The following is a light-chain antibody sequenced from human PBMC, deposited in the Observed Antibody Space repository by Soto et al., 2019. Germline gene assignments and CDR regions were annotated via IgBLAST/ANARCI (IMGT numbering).Light chain of an antibody. Sequence: QSALTQPASVSGSPGQSITISCTGTSSDVGNYNLVSWYQHHPGNAPKLMIYEGSRRPSGVSNRFSGSKSGNTASLTISGLQAEDEADYCCSYAGPTYYVFGTGTKLTVL. CDR1: SSDVGNYNL. CDR2: EGS. CDR3: CSYAGPTYYV. J-gene: IGLJ1*01. V-gene: IGLV2-23*01.